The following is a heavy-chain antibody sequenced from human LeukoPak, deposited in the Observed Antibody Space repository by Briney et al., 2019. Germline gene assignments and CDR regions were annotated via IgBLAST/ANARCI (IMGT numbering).Heavy chain of an antibody. D-gene: IGHD3-10*01. Sequence: SETLSLTCTVSGGSVSSTTYYWGWIRPPPGKGLEWFASINYSGSTYYNRSLKSRGSISVDTCENQFSLTQSSVPAAGTAVYSCARYVVYGSGKYYFDYRGQGTMVTVSS. CDR1: GGSVSSTTYY. J-gene: IGHJ4*02. CDR2: INYSGST. CDR3: ARYVVYGSGKYYFDY. V-gene: IGHV4-39*01.